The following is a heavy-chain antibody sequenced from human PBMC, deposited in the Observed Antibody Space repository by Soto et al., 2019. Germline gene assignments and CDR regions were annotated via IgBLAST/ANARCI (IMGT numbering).Heavy chain of an antibody. D-gene: IGHD6-19*01. CDR3: ASSIAVAGYHYFDY. CDR2: TYYRSKWYN. Sequence: SQTLSLTCTISGDSVSSNSAAWNWIRQSPSRGLEWLGRTYYRSKWYNDYAVSVKSRITINPDTSKNQFSLQLNSVTPEDTAVYYCASSIAVAGYHYFDYWGQGTLVTVSS. CDR1: GDSVSSNSAA. J-gene: IGHJ4*02. V-gene: IGHV6-1*01.